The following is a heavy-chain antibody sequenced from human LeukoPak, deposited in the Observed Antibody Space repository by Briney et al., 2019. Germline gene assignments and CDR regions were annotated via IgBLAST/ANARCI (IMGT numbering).Heavy chain of an antibody. CDR2: IYPGDSDT. D-gene: IGHD5-24*01. J-gene: IGHJ4*02. V-gene: IGHV5-51*01. CDR3: ARQGRDLAY. Sequence: GESLKISCQGSGYIFTSDWIAWVRQMPGKGLEWMGIIYPGDSDTRYSPSFQGHVTISADKSISTAYLQWTSLKASDTAMYYCARQGRDLAYWGQGTLVTVSS. CDR1: GYIFTSDW.